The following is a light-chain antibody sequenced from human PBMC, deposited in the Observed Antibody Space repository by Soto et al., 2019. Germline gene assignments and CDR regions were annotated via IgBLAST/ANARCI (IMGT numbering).Light chain of an antibody. J-gene: IGLJ1*01. CDR3: SSFVHGTSYV. CDR2: DVT. CDR1: SNDVGRFNY. V-gene: IGLV2-8*01. Sequence: QSALTQAPSASGSPGQSVTISCAGTSNDVGRFNYVSWYQHHPGKAPKLIIYDVTKRPSGVPDRFSGSKSGNTAYLTVSGLQAEDEADYFCSSFVHGTSYVFGTGTQLTFL.